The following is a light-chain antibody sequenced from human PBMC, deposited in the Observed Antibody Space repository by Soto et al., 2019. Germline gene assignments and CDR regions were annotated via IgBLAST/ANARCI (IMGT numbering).Light chain of an antibody. J-gene: IGKJ2*01. Sequence: EIVMTQSPATLSVSPGERATLSCRASQSVSSNLAWYQQKPGQAPRLLIYGASTRATGIPARFRGSGSGTEFTLTISSMQSEYFAVYDCQQYNNWPPYTFGQGTKLEIK. CDR3: QQYNNWPPYT. CDR1: QSVSSN. CDR2: GAS. V-gene: IGKV3-15*01.